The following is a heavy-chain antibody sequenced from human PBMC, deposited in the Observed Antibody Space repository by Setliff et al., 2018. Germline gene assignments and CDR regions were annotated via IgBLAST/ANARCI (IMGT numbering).Heavy chain of an antibody. Sequence: SETLSLTCAVYGRSFSTYYWTWIRQPPGKGLEWIASIYYDGRTFAHPSVRGRVTISEDTSNNHFSLRMTSVTAADTAMYYCARVFGDNDLPDIWGRGTMVTVSS. V-gene: IGHV4-34*01. CDR2: IYYDGRT. J-gene: IGHJ3*02. D-gene: IGHD2-21*02. CDR3: ARVFGDNDLPDI. CDR1: GRSFSTYY.